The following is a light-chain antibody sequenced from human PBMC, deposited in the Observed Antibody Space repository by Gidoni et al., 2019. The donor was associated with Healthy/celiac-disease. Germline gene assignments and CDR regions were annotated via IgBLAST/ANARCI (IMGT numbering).Light chain of an antibody. CDR1: QSVSSY. J-gene: IGKJ2*01. Sequence: DIVFTLSPATLSLSPGERATLSCRARQSVSSYLAWYQQKPGQAPRLLIYDASNRATGIPARFSGSGSGTDFTLTISSLEPEDFAVYYCQQRSNWRPYTFGQGTKLEIK. CDR2: DAS. V-gene: IGKV3-11*01. CDR3: QQRSNWRPYT.